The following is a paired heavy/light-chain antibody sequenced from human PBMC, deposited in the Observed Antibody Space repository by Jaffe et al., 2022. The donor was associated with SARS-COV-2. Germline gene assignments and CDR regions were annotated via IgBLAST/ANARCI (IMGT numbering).Light chain of an antibody. J-gene: IGKJ2*01. V-gene: IGKV2D-29*01. CDR2: EGP. CDR3: MQSIQLPYT. CDR1: QSLLRTDGKTY. Sequence: EIVMTQTPLSLSVTPGQPASISCKSSQSLLRTDGKTYLYWYLQKPGQPPQLLFYEGPYRFSGVPDRFSASGSGTDFTLKISRVEAEDVGVYHCMQSIQLPYTFAQGTKLEIK.
Heavy chain of an antibody. J-gene: IGHJ4*02. CDR1: GGSVSSGDSY. Sequence: QVQLQESGPGLAKPSETLSLTCTVSGGSVSSGDSYWSWIRQPPGKGLEWIGYITFTGTSIYTPSLKSRVTISVDTANNQFSLNLNSVTAADTAMYYCAKNMGYWGQGTLVTVSS. CDR2: ITFTGTS. CDR3: AKNMGY. V-gene: IGHV4-61*08.